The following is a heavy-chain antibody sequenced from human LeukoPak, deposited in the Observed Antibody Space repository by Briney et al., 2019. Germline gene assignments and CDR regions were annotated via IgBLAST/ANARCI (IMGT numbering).Heavy chain of an antibody. V-gene: IGHV3-23*01. Sequence: PGGSLRLACAASGFTFSSHAMNWVRQAPGKGLEWVSVISGSGGSTYYADSVKGRFTISRDNSKNTVYVQMNSLRVEDTAVYYCATSSTTYGSGNYDSRDFEDWGQGTLVTVSS. D-gene: IGHD3-10*01. J-gene: IGHJ4*02. CDR1: GFTFSSHA. CDR2: ISGSGGST. CDR3: ATSSTTYGSGNYDSRDFED.